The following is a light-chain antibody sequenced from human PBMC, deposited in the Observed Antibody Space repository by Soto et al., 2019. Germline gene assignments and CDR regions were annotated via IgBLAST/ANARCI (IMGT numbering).Light chain of an antibody. Sequence: QSVLTQPPSASGTPGQRVTISCSGSSSNIGSNPVHWYQQVPGTAPKLLIHNNNQRPSGVPARFSGSKSGTSASLAISGLQSADEADYYCAAWDDSLNGVLFGGGTKLTVL. CDR3: AAWDDSLNGVL. V-gene: IGLV1-44*01. CDR1: SSNIGSNP. CDR2: NNN. J-gene: IGLJ2*01.